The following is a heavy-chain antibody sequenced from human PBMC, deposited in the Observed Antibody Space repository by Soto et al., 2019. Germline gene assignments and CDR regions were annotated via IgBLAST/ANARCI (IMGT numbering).Heavy chain of an antibody. CDR2: IYPGDSDT. J-gene: IGHJ4*02. D-gene: IGHD2-2*01. CDR1: GYTFTTYW. CDR3: VRRPGCSTTTCYRELDY. Sequence: LKISCKGSGYTFTTYWIGWVRQMPGKGLEWMGVIYPGDSDTIYSPSFQGQVTLSADKSISTAYLQWRSLQASDTAMYYCVRRPGCSTTTCYRELDYWGQGTLVTVSS. V-gene: IGHV5-51*01.